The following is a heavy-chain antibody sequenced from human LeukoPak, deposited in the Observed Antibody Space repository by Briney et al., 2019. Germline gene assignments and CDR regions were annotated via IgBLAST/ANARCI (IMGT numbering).Heavy chain of an antibody. Sequence: GGSLRLSCAASGFTFSSYWMHWVRQAPGKGLVWVSRINSDGTDTYHVDSVKGRFTISRDNAKNSLYLQMNSLRAEDTAVYYCATPASYCSSTSCLGGFDYWGQGTLVTVSS. J-gene: IGHJ4*02. V-gene: IGHV3-74*01. D-gene: IGHD2-2*01. CDR2: INSDGTDT. CDR3: ATPASYCSSTSCLGGFDY. CDR1: GFTFSSYW.